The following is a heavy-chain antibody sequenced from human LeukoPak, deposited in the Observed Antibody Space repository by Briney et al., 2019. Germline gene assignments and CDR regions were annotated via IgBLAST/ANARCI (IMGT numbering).Heavy chain of an antibody. V-gene: IGHV4-34*01. J-gene: IGHJ4*02. CDR2: INHSGST. Sequence: PSETLSFTCAVYGGSFSGYYWSWIRQPPGKGLEWIGEINHSGSTNYNPSLKSRVTISVDTSKNQFSLKLSSVTAADTAVYYCARAWGSYSDWGQGTLVTVSS. CDR1: GGSFSGYY. D-gene: IGHD1-26*01. CDR3: ARAWGSYSD.